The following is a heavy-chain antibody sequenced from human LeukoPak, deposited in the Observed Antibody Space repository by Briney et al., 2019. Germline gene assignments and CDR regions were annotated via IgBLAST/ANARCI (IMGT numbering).Heavy chain of an antibody. D-gene: IGHD6-19*01. J-gene: IGHJ4*02. CDR3: ARRDSSGYLWY. CDR1: GGSNSSYY. V-gene: IGHV4-59*08. CDR2: IYYSGST. Sequence: SETLSLTCTVSGGSNSSYYWSWIRQPPGKGLEWIGYIYYSGSTNYNPSLKSRVTISVDTSKNQFSLKLSSVTAADTAVYYCARRDSSGYLWYWGQGTLVTVSS.